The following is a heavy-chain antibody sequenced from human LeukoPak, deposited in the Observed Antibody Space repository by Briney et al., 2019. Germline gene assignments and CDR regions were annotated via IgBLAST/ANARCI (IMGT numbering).Heavy chain of an antibody. CDR3: AKDMRSSTSLGMDV. J-gene: IGHJ6*02. Sequence: GRSLRLSCAASGFTFDDYAMHWVRQAPGKGLEWVSGISWNSGSIGYADSVKGRFTISRDNAKNSLYLQMNSLRAEDTALYYCAKDMRSSTSLGMDVWGQGTTVTVSS. CDR2: ISWNSGSI. V-gene: IGHV3-9*01. CDR1: GFTFDDYA. D-gene: IGHD2-2*01.